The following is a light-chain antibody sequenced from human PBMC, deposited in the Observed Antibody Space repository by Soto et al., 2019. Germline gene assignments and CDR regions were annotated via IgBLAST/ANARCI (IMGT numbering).Light chain of an antibody. CDR3: QQRSNWPPD. Sequence: DIVLTQSPATLSLSPGESAALSCRASQSVGSYLAWYQQKPGQAPRLVIYDASARATGIPARFSGSGSGTDFTLTISSLEPEDFAVYYCQQRSNWPPDFGGGTKVEIK. CDR2: DAS. J-gene: IGKJ4*01. CDR1: QSVGSY. V-gene: IGKV3-11*01.